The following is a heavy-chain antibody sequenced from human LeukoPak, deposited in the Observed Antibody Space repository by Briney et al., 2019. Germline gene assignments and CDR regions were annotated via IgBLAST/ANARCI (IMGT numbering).Heavy chain of an antibody. CDR2: IYHSGST. CDR3: ARSSSWSYGMDV. CDR1: GGSISRGGYS. Sequence: SQTLSLTCAVSGGSISRGGYSWSWMRQPPGKGLEWIGYIYHSGSTYYNPSLKSRVTISVDRSKNQFSLKLSSVTAADTAVYYCARSSSWSYGMDVWGQGTTVTVSS. J-gene: IGHJ6*02. V-gene: IGHV4-30-2*01. D-gene: IGHD6-13*01.